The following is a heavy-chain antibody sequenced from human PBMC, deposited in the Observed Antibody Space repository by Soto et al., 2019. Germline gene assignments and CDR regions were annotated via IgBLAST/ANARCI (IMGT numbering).Heavy chain of an antibody. CDR2: VHYSGNT. J-gene: IGHJ5*02. Sequence: SETLSLTCTVSGYSISSGYHWAWIRQPPGKGLEWLGSVHYSGNTYYNPSLKSRLTISVDKSKNQFSLNLSSVTAADTAVYYCVRRHVSATGIDWFDPWGQGTLVTVSS. V-gene: IGHV4-38-2*02. CDR1: GYSISSGYH. CDR3: VRRHVSATGIDWFDP. D-gene: IGHD6-13*01.